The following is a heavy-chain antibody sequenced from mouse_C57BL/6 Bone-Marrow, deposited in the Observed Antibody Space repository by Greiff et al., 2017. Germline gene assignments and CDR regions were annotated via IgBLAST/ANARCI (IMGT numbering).Heavy chain of an antibody. CDR2: ISNLAYSI. Sequence: DVMLVESGGGLVQPGGSLKLSCAASGFTFSDYGMAWVRQAPRKGPEWVAFISNLAYSIYYADTVTGRFTISRANEKNTLCLEISRLRSEDTAMYYCARNGGYDGYYFSYFDVWGTGTTVTVSS. CDR1: GFTFSDYG. V-gene: IGHV5-15*01. D-gene: IGHD2-3*01. J-gene: IGHJ1*03. CDR3: ARNGGYDGYYFSYFDV.